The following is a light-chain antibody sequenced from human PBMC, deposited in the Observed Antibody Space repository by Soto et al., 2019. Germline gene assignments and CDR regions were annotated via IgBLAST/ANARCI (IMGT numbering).Light chain of an antibody. Sequence: ENVLTQSPGTLSLSPGERATLSCRASQSVGNNYLGWFQQKLGQAPRLLISNATYRAAGVADRFSGSGSGTDFSLTISRREPEDFAVYYCQQYATSPWTFGPGTKVEIK. CDR2: NAT. CDR3: QQYATSPWT. J-gene: IGKJ1*01. V-gene: IGKV3-20*01. CDR1: QSVGNNY.